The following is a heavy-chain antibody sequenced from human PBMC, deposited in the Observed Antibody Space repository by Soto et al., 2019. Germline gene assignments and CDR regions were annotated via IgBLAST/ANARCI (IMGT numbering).Heavy chain of an antibody. CDR1: GFTFSSYA. Sequence: GGSLRLSCAASGFTFSSYAMSWVRQAPGKGLEWVSTISGSGDSTYYADSVRGRFTISRDNSRNTLYLQMNSLRAVDTAVYYWAKDLRGFIAATHFDYWGQGTLVTVSS. CDR2: ISGSGDST. V-gene: IGHV3-23*01. CDR3: AKDLRGFIAATHFDY. D-gene: IGHD6-13*01. J-gene: IGHJ4*02.